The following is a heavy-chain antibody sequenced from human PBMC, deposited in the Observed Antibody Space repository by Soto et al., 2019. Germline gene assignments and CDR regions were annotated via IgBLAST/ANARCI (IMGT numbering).Heavy chain of an antibody. CDR3: ARDSPPSDY. CDR2: ISAYSGNT. J-gene: IGHJ4*02. V-gene: IGHV1-18*01. Sequence: QVQLVQSGAEVKKPGASVKVSCKASGYTFSSYAITWVRQAPGQGLEWMAWISAYSGNTNYAQKFQGRVTMTTDTSTITAYMELRSLSSDDAAVYYCARDSPPSDYWGQGTLVTVSS. CDR1: GYTFSSYA.